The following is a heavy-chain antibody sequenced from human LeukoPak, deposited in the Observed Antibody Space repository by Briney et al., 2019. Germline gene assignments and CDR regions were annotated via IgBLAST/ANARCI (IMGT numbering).Heavy chain of an antibody. CDR2: IYYSGST. CDR3: ARPLHCSSTTCYDWFDP. CDR1: GGSISSGGYY. D-gene: IGHD2-2*01. V-gene: IGHV4-31*03. Sequence: SQTLSLTCTVSGGSISSGGYYWSWIRQHPGKGLEWIGYIYYSGSTYYNPSLKSRVTISVGTSKNQFSLKLSSVTAADTAIYYCARPLHCSSTTCYDWFDPWGQGTLVTVSS. J-gene: IGHJ5*02.